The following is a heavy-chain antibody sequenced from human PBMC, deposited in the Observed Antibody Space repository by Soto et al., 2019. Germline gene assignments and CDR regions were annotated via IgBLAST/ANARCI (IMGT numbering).Heavy chain of an antibody. D-gene: IGHD3-22*01. J-gene: IGHJ4*02. CDR3: AKDTYYHDSSGYYVFDH. Sequence: QVQLVESGGGVVQAGRSLSLSCTASGFTFSSYGMHWVRQTPGMGLEWVAHISYDGNNEHYTDSVKGRFTISRDNSKNTVYLQMNSLRTEDTALYYCAKDTYYHDSSGYYVFDHWGQGTLVTVSS. CDR1: GFTFSSYG. CDR2: ISYDGNNE. V-gene: IGHV3-30*18.